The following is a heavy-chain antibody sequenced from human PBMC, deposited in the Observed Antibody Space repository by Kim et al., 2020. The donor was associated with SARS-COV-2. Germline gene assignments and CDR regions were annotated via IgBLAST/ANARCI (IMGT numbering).Heavy chain of an antibody. D-gene: IGHD3-10*01. CDR2: ISGSSTDI. Sequence: GGSLRLSCAASGFSFSDYYINWVRQAPGKGPEWVSFISGSSTDIHYADYVKGRFTVSRDNARNEVYLQMNNLRGDDTAFYYCVRDSHGVRGYGHWGQGTLVTVSS. J-gene: IGHJ4*02. CDR3: VRDSHGVRGYGH. CDR1: GFSFSDYY. V-gene: IGHV3-11*01.